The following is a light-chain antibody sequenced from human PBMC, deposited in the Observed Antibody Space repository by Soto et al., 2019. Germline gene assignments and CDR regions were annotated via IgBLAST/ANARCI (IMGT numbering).Light chain of an antibody. CDR2: EVT. J-gene: IGLJ3*02. CDR3: SSYAGINNWV. CDR1: SSDVGGYNY. V-gene: IGLV2-8*01. Sequence: QSVLTQPPSASGSPGQSVTISCTGTSSDVGGYNYVSWYQQHPGKAPKLMIYEVTERPSGVPDRFSGSKSGNTASLTVSGLQTDDEADYYCSSYAGINNWVFGGGTQLTVL.